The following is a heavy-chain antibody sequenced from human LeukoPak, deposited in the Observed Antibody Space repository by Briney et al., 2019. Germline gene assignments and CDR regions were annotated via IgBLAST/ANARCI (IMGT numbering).Heavy chain of an antibody. CDR2: IGTAGYT. J-gene: IGHJ4*02. CDR1: GFTFSDYD. V-gene: IGHV3-13*01. D-gene: IGHD1-1*01. Sequence: PGGSLTLSCAASGFTFSDYDMHWVRQPTGKGLEWVAAIGTAGYTYYTGSVKGRFTISRENAKNSLYLQMNSLRAGDTAVYYCARVAKERVGGVYYFDYWGQGTLVTVSS. CDR3: ARVAKERVGGVYYFDY.